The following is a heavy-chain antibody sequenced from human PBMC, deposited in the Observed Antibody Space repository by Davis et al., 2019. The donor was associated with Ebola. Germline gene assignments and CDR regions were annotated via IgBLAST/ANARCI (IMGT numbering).Heavy chain of an antibody. Sequence: GGSLRLSCEVSGFSVSGKYMSWVRQAPGKGLEWVAIMSYDGVSKYYADSVRGRFTISRDNSKNTVYLQVNSLTTEDTAVYYCVKGGSYYGSGSYWVRYYGMDVWGQGTTVTVSS. J-gene: IGHJ6*02. V-gene: IGHV3-30-3*01. CDR2: MSYDGVSK. CDR3: VKGGSYYGSGSYWVRYYGMDV. CDR1: GFSVSGKY. D-gene: IGHD3-10*01.